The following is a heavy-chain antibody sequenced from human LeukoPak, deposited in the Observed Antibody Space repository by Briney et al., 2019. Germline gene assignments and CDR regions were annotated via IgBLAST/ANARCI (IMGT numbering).Heavy chain of an antibody. CDR2: ISAYDGNT. D-gene: IGHD3-9*01. V-gene: IGHV1-18*01. J-gene: IGHJ6*02. CDR3: ARESYDILTGYHYYYYYGMDV. Sequence: GASVKVSCKASGYTFTSYGISWVRQAPGQGLEWMGWISAYDGNTNYAQKLQGRVTMTTDTSTSTAYMELRSLRSDDTAVYYCARESYDILTGYHYYYYYGMDVWGQGTTVTVSS. CDR1: GYTFTSYG.